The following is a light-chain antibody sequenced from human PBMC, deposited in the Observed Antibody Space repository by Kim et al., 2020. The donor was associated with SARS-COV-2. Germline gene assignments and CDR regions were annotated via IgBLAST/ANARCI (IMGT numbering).Light chain of an antibody. J-gene: IGLJ2*01. V-gene: IGLV3-19*01. CDR3: NSRDSNDYVV. CDR2: GKD. CDR1: SLSRYY. Sequence: SSELTQDPAVSVALGQTVRITCQGDSLSRYYATWYQQKPGQAPKVVIYGKDNRPSGVPDRFSGSSSGNTAYLTITGSQAGDEADYYCNSRDSNDYVVFGG.